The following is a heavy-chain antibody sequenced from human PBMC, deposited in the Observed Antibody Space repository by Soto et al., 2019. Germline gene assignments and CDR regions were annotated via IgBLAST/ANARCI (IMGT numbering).Heavy chain of an antibody. Sequence: SETLSLTCAVSGGSLSSSSWWSWVRQPPGKTLEWLGEIFYSGSTKYNPSLNSRVTISADQSKNDFSLRLSSVTAADTAVYYCVHHGGVPYYHDFWGQGXLVTVYS. V-gene: IGHV4-4*02. J-gene: IGHJ4*02. CDR1: GGSLSSSSW. D-gene: IGHD2-8*01. CDR2: IFYSGST. CDR3: VHHGGVPYYHDF.